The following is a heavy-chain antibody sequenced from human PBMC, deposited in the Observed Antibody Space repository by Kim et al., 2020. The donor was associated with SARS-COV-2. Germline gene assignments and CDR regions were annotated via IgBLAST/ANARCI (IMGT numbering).Heavy chain of an antibody. V-gene: IGHV5-51*01. CDR2: IYPGDSDT. CDR3: ARQPPVFYYGSGSTDY. J-gene: IGHJ4*02. CDR1: GYRFTSYW. D-gene: IGHD3-10*01. Sequence: GESLKISCNGSGYRFTSYWIGWVRQMPGKGLEWMGIIYPGDSDTRYSPSFQGQVTISADKSISTAYLQWSSLKASDTAMYYCARQPPVFYYGSGSTDYWGQGTLVTVAA.